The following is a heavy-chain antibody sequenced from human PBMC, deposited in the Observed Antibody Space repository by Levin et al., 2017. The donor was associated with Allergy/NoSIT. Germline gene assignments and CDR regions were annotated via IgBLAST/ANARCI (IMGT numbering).Heavy chain of an antibody. J-gene: IGHJ6*02. CDR2: ISSSSSYI. CDR1: GFTFSSYS. Sequence: KSGGSLRLSCAASGFTFSSYSMNWVRQAPGKGLEWVSSISSSSSYIYYADSVKGRFTISRDNAKNSLYLQMNSLRAEDTAVYYCARENHYYYGMDVWGQGTTVTVSS. CDR3: ARENHYYYGMDV. V-gene: IGHV3-21*01.